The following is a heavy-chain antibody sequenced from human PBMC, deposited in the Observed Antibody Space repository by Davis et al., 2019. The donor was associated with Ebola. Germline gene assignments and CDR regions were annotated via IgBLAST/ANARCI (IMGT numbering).Heavy chain of an antibody. CDR2: TNSDGTSS. J-gene: IGHJ4*02. V-gene: IGHV3-74*01. CDR1: GFTFSSYW. Sequence: GESLKISCAASGFTFSSYWMHWVRQAPGKGLVWVSRTNSDGTSSSYADSVKGRFTISRDNAKNTVYLQMYRLRAEDTAVYYCAGQYYYESGGYYDAFGYWGQGALVTVSS. CDR3: AGQYYYESGGYYDAFGY. D-gene: IGHD3-22*01.